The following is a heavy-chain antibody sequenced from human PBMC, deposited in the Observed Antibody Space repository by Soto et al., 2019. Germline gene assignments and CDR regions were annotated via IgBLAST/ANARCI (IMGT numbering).Heavy chain of an antibody. Sequence: SETLSLTCTVSGGSISSYYSIWLRQPPGKGLEWIGEINHSGSTNYNPSLKSRVTISVDTSKNQFSLKLSSVTAADTAVYYCARGGGYSYGPFDYWGQGTLVTVSS. CDR2: INHSGST. CDR1: GGSISSYY. J-gene: IGHJ4*02. CDR3: ARGGGYSYGPFDY. V-gene: IGHV4-34*01. D-gene: IGHD5-18*01.